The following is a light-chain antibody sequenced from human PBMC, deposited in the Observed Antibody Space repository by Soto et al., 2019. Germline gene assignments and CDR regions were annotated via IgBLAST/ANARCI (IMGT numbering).Light chain of an antibody. CDR3: CSYAGSYNYV. CDR2: DVS. V-gene: IGLV2-11*01. Sequence: QSALTQPRSVSGSPGQSVTISCTGTSSDVGGYNFVSWYQQHPGKAPQLMIYDVSQRPSGVPDRFSGSKSGNTASLTISGLQAEDEADYYCCSYAGSYNYVFGTGTKVTVL. J-gene: IGLJ1*01. CDR1: SSDVGGYNF.